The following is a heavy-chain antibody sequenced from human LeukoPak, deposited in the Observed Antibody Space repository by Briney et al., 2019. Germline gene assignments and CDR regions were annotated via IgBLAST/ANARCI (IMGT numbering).Heavy chain of an antibody. D-gene: IGHD1-7*01. V-gene: IGHV3-23*01. CDR1: GFTFSSYA. J-gene: IGHJ4*02. CDR3: AKKKRELRGFDY. CDR2: IGGSGGST. Sequence: GGSLRLSCAASGFTFSSYAMSWVRQAPGKGLEWVSVIGGSGGSTYYEDSVKGRFTISRDNSKNTPYLQMSSLRAEDTAVYYCAKKKRELRGFDYWGQGTLVTVSS.